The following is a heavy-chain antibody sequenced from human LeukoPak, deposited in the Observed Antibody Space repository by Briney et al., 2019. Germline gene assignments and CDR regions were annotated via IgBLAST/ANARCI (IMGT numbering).Heavy chain of an antibody. J-gene: IGHJ4*02. CDR1: GFTFSSYW. CDR2: ITSDGSST. Sequence: GGSLRLSCAASGFTFSSYWMHWVRQAPGKGLVWVSRITSDGSSTIYADSVKGRFTISRDNAKNTLYLQMNSLRAEDTAVYYCTRLGYEAIWGQGTLVTVSS. V-gene: IGHV3-74*01. D-gene: IGHD2-2*01. CDR3: TRLGYEAI.